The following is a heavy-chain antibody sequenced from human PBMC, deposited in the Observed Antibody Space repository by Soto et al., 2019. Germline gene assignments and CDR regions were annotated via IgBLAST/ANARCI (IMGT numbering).Heavy chain of an antibody. CDR1: GGSIRSSSYY. J-gene: IGHJ6*02. Sequence: PSDALSLPCTGSGGSIRSSSYYWVWIFQPPRKGLVWIGSIYYSGSTYFKPSLKSRVTISVDTSKNQFSLKLSSVTAADTAVYYCARQHPGGGYFYYYYGMDVWGQGNTVTVSS. CDR2: IYYSGST. CDR3: ARQHPGGGYFYYYYGMDV. D-gene: IGHD5-12*01. V-gene: IGHV4-39*01.